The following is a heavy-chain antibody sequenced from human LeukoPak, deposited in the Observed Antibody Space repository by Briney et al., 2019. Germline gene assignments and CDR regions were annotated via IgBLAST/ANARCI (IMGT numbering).Heavy chain of an antibody. Sequence: GRSLRLSYAASGFTFSSYGMHWVRQAPGKGLEWVAVIWYDGSNKYYADSVKGRFTISRDNSKNTLYLQMNSLRAEDTAVYYCARERIAAAGIFDYWGQGTLVTVSS. D-gene: IGHD6-13*01. J-gene: IGHJ4*02. V-gene: IGHV3-33*01. CDR1: GFTFSSYG. CDR3: ARERIAAAGIFDY. CDR2: IWYDGSNK.